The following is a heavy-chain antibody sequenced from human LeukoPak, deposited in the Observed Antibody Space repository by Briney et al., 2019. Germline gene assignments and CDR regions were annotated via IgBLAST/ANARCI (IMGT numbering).Heavy chain of an antibody. CDR2: IYTSGST. V-gene: IGHV4-4*07. Sequence: GSLRLSCAASGFTFTNYWMSWIRQPAGKGLEWIGRIYTSGSTNYNPSLKSRVTMSVDTSKNQFSLKLSSVTAADTAVYYCAREPFSGRFDYWGQGTLVTVSS. D-gene: IGHD1-26*01. CDR1: GFTFTNYW. CDR3: AREPFSGRFDY. J-gene: IGHJ4*02.